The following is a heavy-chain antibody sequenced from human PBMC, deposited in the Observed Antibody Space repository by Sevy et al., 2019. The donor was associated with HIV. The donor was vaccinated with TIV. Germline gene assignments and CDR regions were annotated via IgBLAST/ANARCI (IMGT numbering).Heavy chain of an antibody. CDR2: IKQDGSEK. V-gene: IGHV3-7*01. CDR1: GFTFSNYW. CDR3: ARSQTRPWHSDY. J-gene: IGHJ4*02. Sequence: GGSLRLSCAASGFTFSNYWMSWVRQAPGKGLEWVANIKQDGSEKYYVDSVKGRFIISRDNTKNSLYLQMNSLRVEDTAVYYCARSQTRPWHSDYWGQGTLVTVSS.